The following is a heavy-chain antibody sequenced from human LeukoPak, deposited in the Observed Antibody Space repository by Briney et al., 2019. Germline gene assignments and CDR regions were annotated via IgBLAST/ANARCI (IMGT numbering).Heavy chain of an antibody. CDR1: GFTFSSYS. CDR3: AREGITAMADAWNDY. D-gene: IGHD5-18*01. CDR2: IGTTSNSM. J-gene: IGHJ4*02. Sequence: GGSLRLSCAASGFTFSSYSMNWVRQAPGKGLQWVSSIGTTSNSMYYADSLKGRFTTSRDNAESSLYLQMNSLRVEDTAVYFCAREGITAMADAWNDYWGQGTLVTVS. V-gene: IGHV3-21*01.